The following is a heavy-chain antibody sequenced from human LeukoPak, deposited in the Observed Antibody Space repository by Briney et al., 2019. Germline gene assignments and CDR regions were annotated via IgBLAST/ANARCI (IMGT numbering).Heavy chain of an antibody. CDR3: ARGLKYSSSWYWRYYYYYMDV. CDR2: IYYSGST. D-gene: IGHD6-13*01. J-gene: IGHJ6*03. V-gene: IGHV4-39*07. Sequence: SETLSLTCTVSGGSISSSSYYWGWIRQPPGKGLEWIGSIYYSGSTYYNPSLKSRVTISVDTSKNQFSLKLSSVTAADTAVYYCARGLKYSSSWYWRYYYYYMDVWGKGTTVTVSS. CDR1: GGSISSSSYY.